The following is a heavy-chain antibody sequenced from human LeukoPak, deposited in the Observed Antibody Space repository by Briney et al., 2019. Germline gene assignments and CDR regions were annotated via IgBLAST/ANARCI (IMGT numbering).Heavy chain of an antibody. Sequence: APVKVSCKASGYTFTGYYMHWVRQAPGQGLEWMGWINPNSGGTNYAQKFQGRVTMTRDTSISTAYMELSRLRSDDTAVYYCASLPRGIVVAPFDYWGQGTLVTVSS. CDR2: INPNSGGT. D-gene: IGHD3-22*01. CDR3: ASLPRGIVVAPFDY. CDR1: GYTFTGYY. V-gene: IGHV1-2*02. J-gene: IGHJ4*02.